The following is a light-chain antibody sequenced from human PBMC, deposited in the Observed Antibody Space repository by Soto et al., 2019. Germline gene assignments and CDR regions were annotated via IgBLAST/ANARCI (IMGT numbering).Light chain of an antibody. CDR1: QSVLYSSNNKNY. CDR3: QQYYSPPLI. J-gene: IGKJ4*01. V-gene: IGKV4-1*01. Sequence: DIVMTQSPDSLAVSLGERATINCKSSQSVLYSSNNKNYLAWYQQKPGQTPKVLIYWASTRESGVPDRFSGSGSGTDYTLTISSLQAEDVAVYYCQQYYSPPLIFGGGTKVEIK. CDR2: WAS.